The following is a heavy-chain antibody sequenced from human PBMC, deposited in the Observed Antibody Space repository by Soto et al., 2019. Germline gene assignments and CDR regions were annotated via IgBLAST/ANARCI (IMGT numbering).Heavy chain of an antibody. V-gene: IGHV1-3*01. CDR2: INAGNGNT. J-gene: IGHJ5*02. D-gene: IGHD6-13*01. CDR3: AVEIAARWFDP. CDR1: GYIFSNYY. Sequence: GASVKVSCKASGYIFSNYYMHWVRQAPGQRLEWMGWINAGNGNTKYSQKFQGRVTITRDTSASTAYMELSSLRSEDTAVYYCAVEIAARWFDPWGQGTLVTVSS.